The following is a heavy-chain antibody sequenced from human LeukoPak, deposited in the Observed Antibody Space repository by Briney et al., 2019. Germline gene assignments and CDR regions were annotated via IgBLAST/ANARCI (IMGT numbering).Heavy chain of an antibody. D-gene: IGHD2-21*02. J-gene: IGHJ3*02. CDR2: IYYSGST. Sequence: PSETLSLTCTVSGASISSYYWSWTRQPPGKGLEWIGYIYYSGSTNYNPSLKSGVTISVDTSKNQLSLTLFSVTAADTAVYYCARQQTSVVTRGLSVRRNYGAFEIWGQGTMVTVSS. CDR1: GASISSYY. V-gene: IGHV4-59*01. CDR3: ARQQTSVVTRGLSVRRNYGAFEI.